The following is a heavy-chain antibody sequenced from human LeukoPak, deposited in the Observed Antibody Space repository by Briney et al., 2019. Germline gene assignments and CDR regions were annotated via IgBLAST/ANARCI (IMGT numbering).Heavy chain of an antibody. CDR1: GFTFSSYA. V-gene: IGHV3-23*01. Sequence: GGSLRLSCAASGFTFSSYAMSWVRQAPGKGLEWVSAISGSGGSTYYADSVKGRFTISRDNSKNTLFLQMNSLRAEDTAVYYCAKDNYNWNEHTFDYWGQGTLVTVSS. D-gene: IGHD1-20*01. CDR3: AKDNYNWNEHTFDY. J-gene: IGHJ4*02. CDR2: ISGSGGST.